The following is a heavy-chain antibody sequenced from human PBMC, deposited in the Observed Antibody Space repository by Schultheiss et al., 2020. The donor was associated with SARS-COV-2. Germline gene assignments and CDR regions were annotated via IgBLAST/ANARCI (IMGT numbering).Heavy chain of an antibody. V-gene: IGHV3-33*08. CDR1: GFTFSSYG. CDR3: ARDRAHILTGYYPNPTWFDP. J-gene: IGHJ5*02. D-gene: IGHD3-9*01. CDR2: IWYDGSNK. Sequence: GGSLRLSCAASGFTFSSYGMHWVRQAPGKGLEWVAVIWYDGSNKYYADSVKGRFTISRDNSKNTLYLQMNSLRAEDTAVYYCARDRAHILTGYYPNPTWFDPWGQGTLVTVSS.